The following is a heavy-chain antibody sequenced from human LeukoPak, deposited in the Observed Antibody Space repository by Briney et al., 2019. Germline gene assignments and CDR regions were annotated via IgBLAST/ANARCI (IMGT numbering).Heavy chain of an antibody. Sequence: ASVKVSCKASGYTFTDYYMHWVRQAPGQGFEWMGWINPNSGATNSPQKFQGRVTVTRDTSITTAYMELSSLRSDDTAVYYCAREGNLRIAVAGTGYYFDYWGQGTLVTVSS. V-gene: IGHV1-2*02. J-gene: IGHJ4*02. CDR2: INPNSGAT. CDR1: GYTFTDYY. CDR3: AREGNLRIAVAGTGYYFDY. D-gene: IGHD6-19*01.